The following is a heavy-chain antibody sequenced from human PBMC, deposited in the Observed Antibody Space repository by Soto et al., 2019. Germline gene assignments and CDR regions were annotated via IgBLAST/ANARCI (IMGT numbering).Heavy chain of an antibody. CDR2: IYNSGST. D-gene: IGHD3-10*01. CDR3: ARESDSGSYYFDY. J-gene: IGHJ4*02. CDR1: GGSVSSGSYY. V-gene: IGHV4-61*03. Sequence: PSATVSLTCTVSGGSVSSGSYYWSRIRQPPGKGLEWIGYIYNSGSTNYNPSLKSRVTISVYTSQNHFSLRMSSVTAADTAVYYCARESDSGSYYFDYWGRGTMVTVAS.